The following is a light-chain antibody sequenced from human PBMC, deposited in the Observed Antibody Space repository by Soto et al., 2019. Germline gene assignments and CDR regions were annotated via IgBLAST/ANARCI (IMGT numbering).Light chain of an antibody. CDR3: QQYRSSPLT. J-gene: IGKJ4*01. CDR1: QSVSSNF. CDR2: GAS. V-gene: IGKV3-20*01. Sequence: EIVLSQSPGTLSLSPGEGATLSCRASQSVSSNFLAWYQRKPGQAPRLLMYGASSRATGIPDRFSGSGSGTDFTLTISRLEPEDFAVYYCQQYRSSPLTFGGGTKVEIK.